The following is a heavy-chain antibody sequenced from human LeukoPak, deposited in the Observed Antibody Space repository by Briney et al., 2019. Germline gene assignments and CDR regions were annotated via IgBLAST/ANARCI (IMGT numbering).Heavy chain of an antibody. J-gene: IGHJ4*02. D-gene: IGHD4-23*01. CDR2: IKQDGSEK. CDR3: AREVTPYY. CDR1: GFTFNVYS. V-gene: IGHV3-7*01. Sequence: GGSLRLSCAASGFTFNVYSMSWVRQPPGKGLEWVANIKQDGSEKYYVDSVKGRFTISRDNAKNSLFLQMNSLRAEDTAVYYCAREVTPYYWGQGTLVTVSS.